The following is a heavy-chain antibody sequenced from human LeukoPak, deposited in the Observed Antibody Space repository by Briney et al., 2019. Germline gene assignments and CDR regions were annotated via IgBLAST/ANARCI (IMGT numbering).Heavy chain of an antibody. CDR3: ARDGYSSSSFTPFDY. D-gene: IGHD6-6*01. CDR2: IIPIFGTA. J-gene: IGHJ4*02. Sequence: ASVKVSCKASGGTFSSYAISWVRQAPGQGLEWMGGIIPIFGTANYAQKFQGRVTIIADEPTSTAYLELSSLRSEDTAVFYCARDGYSSSSFTPFDYWGQGTLVTVSS. CDR1: GGTFSSYA. V-gene: IGHV1-69*13.